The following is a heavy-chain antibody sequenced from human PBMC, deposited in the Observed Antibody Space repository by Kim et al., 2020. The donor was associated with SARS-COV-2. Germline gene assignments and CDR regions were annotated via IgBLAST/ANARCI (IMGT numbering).Heavy chain of an antibody. CDR2: FDPEDGET. Sequence: ASVKVSCKVSGYTLTELSMHWVRQAPGKGLEWMGGFDPEDGETIYAQKFQGRVTMTEDTSTDTAYMELGSLRSEDTAVYYCATLDSSGYYKEYYFDYWGQGTLVTVSS. V-gene: IGHV1-24*01. CDR1: GYTLTELS. J-gene: IGHJ4*02. CDR3: ATLDSSGYYKEYYFDY. D-gene: IGHD3-22*01.